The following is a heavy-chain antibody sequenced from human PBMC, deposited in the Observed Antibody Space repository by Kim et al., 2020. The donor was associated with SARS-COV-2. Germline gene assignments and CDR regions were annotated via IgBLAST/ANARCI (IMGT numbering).Heavy chain of an antibody. CDR2: ISWNSGSI. Sequence: GGSLRLSCAASGFTFDDYAMHWVRQAPGKGLEWVSGISWNSGSIGYADSVKGRFTISRDNAKNSLYLQMNSLRAEDTALYYCAKGGYSSGWHGGVGYFDYWGQGTLVTVSS. J-gene: IGHJ4*02. CDR1: GFTFDDYA. D-gene: IGHD6-19*01. CDR3: AKGGYSSGWHGGVGYFDY. V-gene: IGHV3-9*01.